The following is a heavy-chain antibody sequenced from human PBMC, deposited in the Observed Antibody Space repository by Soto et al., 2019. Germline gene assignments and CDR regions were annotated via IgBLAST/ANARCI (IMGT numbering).Heavy chain of an antibody. CDR2: IYYTGST. Sequence: SDTLSLTCTVSGGSLSSYYWSWIRQPPGKGLEWIGYIYYTGSTNYNPSLKSRVTISVDTSKNQFSLKLSSVTAADTAVYYCARPNDSSGYYPLIYWGQGTPVTVPS. CDR1: GGSLSSYY. D-gene: IGHD3-22*01. J-gene: IGHJ4*02. CDR3: ARPNDSSGYYPLIY. V-gene: IGHV4-59*07.